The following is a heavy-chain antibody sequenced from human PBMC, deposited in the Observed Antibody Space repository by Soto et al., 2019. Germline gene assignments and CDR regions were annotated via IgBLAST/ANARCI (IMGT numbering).Heavy chain of an antibody. J-gene: IGHJ4*02. CDR3: ARAPDGDGTYYFDY. V-gene: IGHV4-30-4*01. CDR2: IYYSGST. D-gene: IGHD4-17*01. Sequence: TLSLTCTVSAGSISIVDYYWSWIRQPPGKGLEWIGYIYYSGSTYYNPSLKSRVTISVDTSKNQFSLKLSSVTAADTAVYYCARAPDGDGTYYFDYWGQGTLVTVSS. CDR1: AGSISIVDYY.